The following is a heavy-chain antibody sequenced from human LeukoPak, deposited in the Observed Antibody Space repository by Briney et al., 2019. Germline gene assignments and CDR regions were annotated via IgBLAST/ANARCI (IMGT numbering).Heavy chain of an antibody. Sequence: PSETLSLTCTVSGGSISSYYWSWIRQPPGKGLEWIGYIYYSGSTNYNPSLKSRVTISVDTSKNQLSLKLSSVTAADTAVYYCARDKTGRWWAFDIWGQGTMVTVSS. J-gene: IGHJ3*02. CDR1: GGSISSYY. D-gene: IGHD2-15*01. CDR3: ARDKTGRWWAFDI. V-gene: IGHV4-59*01. CDR2: IYYSGST.